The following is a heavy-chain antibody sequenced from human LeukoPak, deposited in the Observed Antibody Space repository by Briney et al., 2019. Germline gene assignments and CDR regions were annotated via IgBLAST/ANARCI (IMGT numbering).Heavy chain of an antibody. CDR1: GVSVSSGSYY. J-gene: IGHJ6*02. Sequence: PSETLSLTCTVSGVSVSSGSYYWSWIRQPPGKGLEWIGYIYYSGSTNYNPSLKSRVTISVDTSKNQFSLKLSSVTAADTAVYYCARDRKYSRTPQDYYYYYGMDVWGQGTTVTVSS. CDR2: IYYSGST. D-gene: IGHD5-18*01. CDR3: ARDRKYSRTPQDYYYYYGMDV. V-gene: IGHV4-61*01.